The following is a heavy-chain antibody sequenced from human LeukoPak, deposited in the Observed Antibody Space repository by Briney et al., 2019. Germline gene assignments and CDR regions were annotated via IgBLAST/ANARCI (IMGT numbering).Heavy chain of an antibody. CDR2: ISAYNGNT. CDR1: GYTFTSYG. J-gene: IGHJ4*02. V-gene: IGHV1-18*04. CDR3: ARGYGSGSYYNSYYFDY. D-gene: IGHD3-10*01. Sequence: GASVKVSCKASGYTFTSYGISWVRQAPGQGLEWMGWISAYNGNTNYAQKLQGRVTMTTDTSTSTAYMELRSLRSDDTAVFYCARGYGSGSYYNSYYFDYWGQGTLVTVSS.